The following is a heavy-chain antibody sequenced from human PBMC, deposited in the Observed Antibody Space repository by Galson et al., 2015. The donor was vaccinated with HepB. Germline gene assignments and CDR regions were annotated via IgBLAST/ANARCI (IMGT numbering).Heavy chain of an antibody. Sequence: ETLSLTCTVSGDSIGRSNSYWGWIRQPPGKGLEWIGSVLSSGSAYYKSSLRSRITVSLDTSKNQFSLRLRSVTAADTAVYYCASSLVVPAGTEYYYYGMDVWGQGTTVTVSS. D-gene: IGHD2-2*01. CDR2: VLSSGSA. CDR1: GDSIGRSNSY. V-gene: IGHV4-39*07. J-gene: IGHJ6*02. CDR3: ASSLVVPAGTEYYYYGMDV.